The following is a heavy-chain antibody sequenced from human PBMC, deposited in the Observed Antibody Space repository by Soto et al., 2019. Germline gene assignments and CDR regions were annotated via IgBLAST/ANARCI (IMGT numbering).Heavy chain of an antibody. CDR3: AKDPDRRVYGMDV. V-gene: IGHV3-23*01. J-gene: IGHJ6*02. CDR2: ISGSGGST. CDR1: GFTFSSYA. Sequence: GGSLRLSCAASGFTFSSYAMSWVRQAPGKGLEWVSAISGSGGSTYYADSVKGRFTISRDNPKNTLYLQMNSLRAEDTAVYYCAKDPDRRVYGMDVWGQGTTVTVSS.